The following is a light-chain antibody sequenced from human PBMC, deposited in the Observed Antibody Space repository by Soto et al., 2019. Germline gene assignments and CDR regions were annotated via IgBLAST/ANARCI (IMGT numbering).Light chain of an antibody. V-gene: IGLV2-8*01. CDR2: EVS. CDR3: SSYTGNNNFEV. CDR1: SSDVGGYNY. J-gene: IGLJ1*01. Sequence: HYVLTEHPSSSGSPAEPATISCTATSSDVGGYNYVSWYQQHPGKAPDLMIYEVSKRPSGVPDRFSGSKSGNTASLTVSGLQAEDEADYYCSSYTGNNNFEVFGTGTKVTVL.